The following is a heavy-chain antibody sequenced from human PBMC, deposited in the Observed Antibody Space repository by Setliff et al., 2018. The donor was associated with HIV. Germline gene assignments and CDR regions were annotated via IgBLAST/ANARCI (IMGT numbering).Heavy chain of an antibody. J-gene: IGHJ4*02. Sequence: SETLSLTCTVSGGSIRNHYWSWIRQPPGKALEWIGYVHDSGSTSYKPSLDSRVAMSVDTSKNQFSLRLTSVTAADTAVYYCARVVTGNSDYWGQGNMVTVSS. D-gene: IGHD2-21*02. CDR3: ARVVTGNSDY. V-gene: IGHV4-59*11. CDR1: GGSIRNHY. CDR2: VHDSGST.